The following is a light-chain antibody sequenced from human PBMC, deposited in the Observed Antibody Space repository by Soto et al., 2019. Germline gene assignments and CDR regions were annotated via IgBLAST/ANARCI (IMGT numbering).Light chain of an antibody. CDR2: AAS. Sequence: DIQMTQSPSSLSASVGDRVIVTCRASQSIANYLNWYQQKPGTAPNLLIYAASSLQSGVPSRFSGSGSGTDFTLTISSLQPEDFATYTCQQSYHSPWTFGQGTKVEVK. V-gene: IGKV1-39*01. J-gene: IGKJ1*01. CDR3: QQSYHSPWT. CDR1: QSIANY.